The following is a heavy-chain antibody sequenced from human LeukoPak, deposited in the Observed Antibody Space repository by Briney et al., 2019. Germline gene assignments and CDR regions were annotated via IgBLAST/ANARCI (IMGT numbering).Heavy chain of an antibody. Sequence: GGSLRLSCAASGLPVSDNYLTWVRQAPEKGPEWVSVIHIRGSTFYADSVRGRFTISRDNSKNSPYLQMNNLRAEGTAVYYCARAPGLRNAFDIWGQGTMVTVSS. CDR1: GLPVSDNY. J-gene: IGHJ3*02. CDR2: IHIRGST. D-gene: IGHD5/OR15-5a*01. V-gene: IGHV3-66*01. CDR3: ARAPGLRNAFDI.